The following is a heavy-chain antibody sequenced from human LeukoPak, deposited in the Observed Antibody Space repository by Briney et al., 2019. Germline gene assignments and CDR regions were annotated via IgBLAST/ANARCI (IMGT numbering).Heavy chain of an antibody. J-gene: IGHJ6*02. V-gene: IGHV1-24*01. D-gene: IGHD6-19*01. CDR1: GYTLTELS. CDR2: FDPEDGET. CDR3: ARAGSGWYRLYYYGMDV. Sequence: ASVKVSCKVSGYTLTELSMHWVRQAPGKGLEWMGGFDPEDGETIYAQKFQGRVTMTEDTSTDTAYMELSSLRSEDTAVYYCARAGSGWYRLYYYGMDVWGQGTTATVSS.